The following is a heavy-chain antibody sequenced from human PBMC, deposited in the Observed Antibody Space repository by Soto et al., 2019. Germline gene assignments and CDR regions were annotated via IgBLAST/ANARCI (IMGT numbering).Heavy chain of an antibody. Sequence: GSVRLSCAASGFTFSSYAMSWVRQAPGKGLEWVSGISGSGDSTYYADSVKGRFTISRDNSKNTLYLQMNSLRAEDTAVYYSATLYPKERQNDYWGQGTLVTVSS. CDR1: GFTFSSYA. V-gene: IGHV3-23*01. J-gene: IGHJ4*01. CDR2: ISGSGDST. CDR3: ATLYPKERQNDY. D-gene: IGHD1-1*01.